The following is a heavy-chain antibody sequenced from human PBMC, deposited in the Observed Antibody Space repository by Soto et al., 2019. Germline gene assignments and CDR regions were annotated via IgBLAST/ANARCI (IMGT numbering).Heavy chain of an antibody. D-gene: IGHD3-9*01. Sequence: QVQLVRSGAEVKKPGASVTVSCTASGYTFTSYYMHWVRQAPGQGLEWMGIINPSGGRTSYAQKFQGRITMTLDTSTSTVYMELSSLRSDDTAVYYCARAEDFDWFKLDYWGQGTLVTVSS. CDR2: INPSGGRT. V-gene: IGHV1-46*01. J-gene: IGHJ4*02. CDR1: GYTFTSYY. CDR3: ARAEDFDWFKLDY.